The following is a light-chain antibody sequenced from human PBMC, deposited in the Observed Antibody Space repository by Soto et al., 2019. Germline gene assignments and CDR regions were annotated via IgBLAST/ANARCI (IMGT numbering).Light chain of an antibody. CDR2: GTS. V-gene: IGKV3-20*01. CDR1: QSVSSNY. Sequence: EIVLTQSPGTLSLSLGERATLSCRASQSVSSNYLAWYQQKPGQAPRLLIYGTSSRATGIPDRFSGSGSGTDFTLTISSLQSEDFAVYYCQHYHNWPPWTFGQGTKVEVK. CDR3: QHYHNWPPWT. J-gene: IGKJ1*01.